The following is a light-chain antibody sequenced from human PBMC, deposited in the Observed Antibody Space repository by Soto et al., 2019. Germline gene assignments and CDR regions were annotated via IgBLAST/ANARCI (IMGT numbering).Light chain of an antibody. CDR3: QQHSNWPRT. Sequence: DLPMTQCPSTLSGSVGDRVTIPGGARQTSSSWLDWYQQKKGKAPKLLIYRASTLKSGVPSRLSGSGYGTELTITISSLKTDDFATYYCQQHSNWPRTFGQGTKVDIK. CDR2: RAS. J-gene: IGKJ1*01. V-gene: IGKV1-5*03. CDR1: QTSSSW.